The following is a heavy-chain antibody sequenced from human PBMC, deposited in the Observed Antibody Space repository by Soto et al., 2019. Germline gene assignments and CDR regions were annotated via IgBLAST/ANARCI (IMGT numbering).Heavy chain of an antibody. D-gene: IGHD6-19*01. V-gene: IGHV3-30*18. CDR3: AKDRGYSSGWC. J-gene: IGHJ4*02. CDR1: GFTFSSYG. Sequence: QVQLVESGGGVVQPGRSLRLSCAASGFTFSSYGMHWVRQAPGKGLEWVAGISYDGSNKYYADSVKGRFTISRDNSKNTLHLQMNSLRAEDTAVYYCAKDRGYSSGWCWGQGTLVTVSS. CDR2: ISYDGSNK.